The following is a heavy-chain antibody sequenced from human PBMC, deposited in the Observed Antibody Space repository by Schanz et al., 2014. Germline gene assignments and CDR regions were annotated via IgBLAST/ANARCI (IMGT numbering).Heavy chain of an antibody. CDR2: IIPNTGNP. J-gene: IGHJ6*02. CDR3: ARARYGLDV. Sequence: QVQLVQSGAEVKKPGASIKVSCKASGYTFTGNYMHWVRQAPGQGLEWMGWIIPNTGNPTYAQGFTGRFVFSLDTSVSTAYLQISGLKAEDSAVYYCARARYGLDVWGQGTTVTVSS. V-gene: IGHV7-4-1*02. CDR1: GYTFTGNY.